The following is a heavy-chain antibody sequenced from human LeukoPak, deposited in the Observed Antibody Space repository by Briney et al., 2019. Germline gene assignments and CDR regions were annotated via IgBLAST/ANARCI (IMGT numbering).Heavy chain of an antibody. CDR3: ARGGSSWSPYYYYGMDV. Sequence: SETLSLTCAVYGGSFSGYYWSWIRQPPGKGLEWIGEISHSGSTNYNPSLKSRVTISVDTSKNQFSLKLSSVTAADTAVYYCARGGSSWSPYYYYGMDVWGQGTTVTVSS. J-gene: IGHJ6*02. V-gene: IGHV4-34*01. D-gene: IGHD6-13*01. CDR1: GGSFSGYY. CDR2: ISHSGST.